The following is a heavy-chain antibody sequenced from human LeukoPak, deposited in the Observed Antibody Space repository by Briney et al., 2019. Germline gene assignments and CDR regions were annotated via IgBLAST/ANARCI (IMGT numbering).Heavy chain of an antibody. D-gene: IGHD6-19*01. CDR2: FGWSGTTI. J-gene: IGHJ4*02. CDR3: ARDSGSGWSNDY. CDR1: GFTVNSYS. V-gene: IGHV3-48*02. Sequence: GGSLRLSCVASGFTVNSYSMTWVRQAPGKGLEWVSYFGWSGTTIYYADSVKGRFTISRDSARNSLYLQMNSLRDEDSAVYYCARDSGSGWSNDYWGQGTLVTVSS.